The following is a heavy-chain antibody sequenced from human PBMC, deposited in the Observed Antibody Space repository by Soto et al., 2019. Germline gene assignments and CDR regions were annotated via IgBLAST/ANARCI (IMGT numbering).Heavy chain of an antibody. CDR3: ARDRRSSGWYGGMDV. Sequence: QVQLQQSGPGLVKPSQTLSLTCAISGDSFSSNSAAWHWIRQSPSRVLEWLGRTYYRSKLYNDYAVSEKSRISITPDTSNNPFSLQLNSVAPEDTAVYYCARDRRSSGWYGGMDVWGQGTTVTVSS. J-gene: IGHJ6*02. CDR1: GDSFSSNSAA. V-gene: IGHV6-1*01. CDR2: TYYRSKLYN. D-gene: IGHD6-19*01.